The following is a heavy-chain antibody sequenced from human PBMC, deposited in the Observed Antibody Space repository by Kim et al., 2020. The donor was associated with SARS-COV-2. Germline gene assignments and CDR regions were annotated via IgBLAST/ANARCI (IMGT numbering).Heavy chain of an antibody. D-gene: IGHD3-9*01. Sequence: SETLSLTCTVSGGSISSGGYYWSWIRQHPGKGLEWIGYIYYSGSTYYNPSLKSRVTISVDTSKNQFSLKLSSVTAADTAVYYCARAGRGLRYFDWWYFDLWGRGTLVTVSS. V-gene: IGHV4-31*03. CDR3: ARAGRGLRYFDWWYFDL. CDR1: GGSISSGGYY. CDR2: IYYSGST. J-gene: IGHJ2*01.